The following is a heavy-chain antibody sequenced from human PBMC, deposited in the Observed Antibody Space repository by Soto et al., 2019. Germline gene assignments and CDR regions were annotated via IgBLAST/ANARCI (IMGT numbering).Heavy chain of an antibody. CDR3: AREETAWPLAYGLDV. Sequence: GGSLRLSCAASGFTFSRYSMNWVRQAPGKGLEWVSSIGTRSDIYYAESVKGRFTISRDNAKNSLSLEMDSLRVEDTGVYYCAREETAWPLAYGLDVWGQETTVTVSS. D-gene: IGHD2-21*02. CDR1: GFTFSRYS. CDR2: IGTRSDI. V-gene: IGHV3-21*01. J-gene: IGHJ6*02.